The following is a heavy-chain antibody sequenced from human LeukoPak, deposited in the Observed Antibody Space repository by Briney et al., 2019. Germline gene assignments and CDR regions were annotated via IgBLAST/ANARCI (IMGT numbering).Heavy chain of an antibody. Sequence: GGSLRLSCAASGFTFSSYAMSWVRQAPGKGLEWVSAISGSGGSTYYADSVKGRFTISRDNAKNTLYLQMNSLRAEDTAVYYCARVPSGPDAFDIWGQGTMVTVSS. J-gene: IGHJ3*02. CDR2: ISGSGGST. CDR1: GFTFSSYA. CDR3: ARVPSGPDAFDI. V-gene: IGHV3-23*01. D-gene: IGHD3-10*01.